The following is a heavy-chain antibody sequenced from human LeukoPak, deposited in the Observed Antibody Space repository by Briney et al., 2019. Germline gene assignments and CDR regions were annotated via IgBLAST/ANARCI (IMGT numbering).Heavy chain of an antibody. CDR3: ARDGSIAARLGWFDP. J-gene: IGHJ5*02. Sequence: GSSVKVSCKASGGTFSSYAISWVRQAPGQGLEWMGGIIPIFGTANYAQKFQGRVTITTDESTSTAYMELSSLRSEDTAVYYCARDGSIAARLGWFDPWGQGTLVTVSS. V-gene: IGHV1-69*05. CDR2: IIPIFGTA. D-gene: IGHD6-6*01. CDR1: GGTFSSYA.